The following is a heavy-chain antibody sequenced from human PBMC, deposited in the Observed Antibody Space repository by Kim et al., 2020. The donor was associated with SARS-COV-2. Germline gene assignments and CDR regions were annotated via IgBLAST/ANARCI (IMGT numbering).Heavy chain of an antibody. J-gene: IGHJ3*02. D-gene: IGHD1-26*01. Sequence: GGSLRLSCAASGFTVSSNYMSWVRQAPGKGLEWVSVIYSGGSTYYADSVKGRFTISRDNSKNTLYLQMNSLRAEDTAVYYCARDADEVGATTVDAVDIWGQGTMVTVSS. CDR2: IYSGGST. CDR3: ARDADEVGATTVDAVDI. V-gene: IGHV3-53*01. CDR1: GFTVSSNY.